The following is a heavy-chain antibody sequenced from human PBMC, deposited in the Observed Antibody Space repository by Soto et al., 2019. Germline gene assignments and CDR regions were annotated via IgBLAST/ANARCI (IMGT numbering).Heavy chain of an antibody. Sequence: ASVKVSCKASGCTFTNYAMHWVRQAPGQRLEWMGWINAGNGNTKYSQKFQGRVTITRDTSASTAYMELSSLRSEDTAVYYCARAHRVAAAGLGYWGQGTLVTVSS. CDR3: ARAHRVAAAGLGY. CDR2: INAGNGNT. J-gene: IGHJ4*02. D-gene: IGHD6-13*01. V-gene: IGHV1-3*01. CDR1: GCTFTNYA.